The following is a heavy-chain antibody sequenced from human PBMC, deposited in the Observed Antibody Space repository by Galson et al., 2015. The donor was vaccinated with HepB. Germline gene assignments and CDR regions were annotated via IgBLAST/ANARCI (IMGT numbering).Heavy chain of an antibody. J-gene: IGHJ3*01. CDR2: VNPSGGN. CDR3: ARERIYYDSISYPYAFDA. D-gene: IGHD3-22*01. Sequence: ETLSLTCGVYGGSFNGYYWSWIRQSPGKGLEWIAEVNPSGGNKYNPSLKSRVAMSVDMSKNQFSLRLNSVTAADTAVYYCARERIYYDSISYPYAFDAWGQGTMVTVSS. CDR1: GGSFNGYY. V-gene: IGHV4-34*01.